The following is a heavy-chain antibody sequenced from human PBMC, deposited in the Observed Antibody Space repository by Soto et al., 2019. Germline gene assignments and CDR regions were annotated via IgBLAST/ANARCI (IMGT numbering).Heavy chain of an antibody. D-gene: IGHD6-25*01. V-gene: IGHV1-2*04. CDR3: ARDRGIAASYYYYGMDV. J-gene: IGHJ6*02. CDR2: INPNIGTT. Sequence: ASVKVSCKASGGTFSSYAISWVRQAPGQGLEWMGGINPNIGTTNYAQKFKGWVTMTRDTSISTAYMELSRLRSDDTAVHYCARDRGIAASYYYYGMDVWGQGTTVTVSS. CDR1: GGTFSSYA.